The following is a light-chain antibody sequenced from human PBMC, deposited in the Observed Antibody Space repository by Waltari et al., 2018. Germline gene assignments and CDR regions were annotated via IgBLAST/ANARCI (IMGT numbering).Light chain of an antibody. CDR3: QQYNSYPGT. CDR1: QGLRNY. CDR2: AAS. J-gene: IGKJ1*01. V-gene: IGKV1-16*02. Sequence: DIQMTPSPSPLSASVGDRVNITCRASQGLRNYLAMIQQKPGKAPKYLIYAASSLQSGVPSKFSVSGSGADFTLTISNLQPEDFATYYCQQYNSYPGTFGQGTKVEIK.